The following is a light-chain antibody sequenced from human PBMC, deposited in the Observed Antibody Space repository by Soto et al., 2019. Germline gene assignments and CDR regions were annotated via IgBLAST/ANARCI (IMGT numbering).Light chain of an antibody. V-gene: IGKV1-9*01. CDR2: SAS. CDR3: QHLNSLLT. J-gene: IGKJ4*01. Sequence: DIQLTQSPSFLSASVGDRVTIICRASQGISNYLGWYQQKSGRAPKLLIYSASTLQSGVPSRFSGSGSRTEFTLTIHSLQPEDSATYYCQHLNSLLTFGGGTKVEIK. CDR1: QGISNY.